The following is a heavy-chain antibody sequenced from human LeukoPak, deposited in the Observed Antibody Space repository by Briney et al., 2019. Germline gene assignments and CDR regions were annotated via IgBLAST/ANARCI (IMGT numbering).Heavy chain of an antibody. Sequence: PGGSLRLSCAASGFTFSSYSMNWVRQAPGKGLEWVSYISSSSSTIYYADSVKGRFTISRDKAKNSLYLRMNSLRAEDTAVYYCASSEREGLDYWGQGTLVTVSS. V-gene: IGHV3-48*01. J-gene: IGHJ4*02. CDR3: ASSEREGLDY. CDR2: ISSSSSTI. D-gene: IGHD1-1*01. CDR1: GFTFSSYS.